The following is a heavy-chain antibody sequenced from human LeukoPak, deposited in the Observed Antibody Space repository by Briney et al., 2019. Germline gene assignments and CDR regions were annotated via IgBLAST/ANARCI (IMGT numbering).Heavy chain of an antibody. J-gene: IGHJ4*02. V-gene: IGHV3-53*01. Sequence: PGESLRLSCAASGFTVSSNYMSWVRQAPGKGLEWVSVIYSGGSTYYADSVKGRFTISRDNSKNTLYLQMNSLRAEDTAVYYCARSIGGWSPFDYWGQGTLVTVSS. CDR3: ARSIGGWSPFDY. D-gene: IGHD6-19*01. CDR1: GFTVSSNY. CDR2: IYSGGST.